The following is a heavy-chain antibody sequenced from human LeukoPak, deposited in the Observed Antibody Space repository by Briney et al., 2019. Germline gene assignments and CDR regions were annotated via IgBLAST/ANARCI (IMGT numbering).Heavy chain of an antibody. CDR2: ISAYNGNT. CDR1: GYTFINYG. Sequence: ASVKVSCKASGYTFINYGFSWVRQAPGQGLEWMGWISAYNGNTNYLQKFQSRVTMTTDTSTTTVYMELRSLRSDDTAVYYCARVSTNSRVAGYDPQWYFDLWGRGTPVTVSP. D-gene: IGHD5-12*01. J-gene: IGHJ2*01. V-gene: IGHV1-18*04. CDR3: ARVSTNSRVAGYDPQWYFDL.